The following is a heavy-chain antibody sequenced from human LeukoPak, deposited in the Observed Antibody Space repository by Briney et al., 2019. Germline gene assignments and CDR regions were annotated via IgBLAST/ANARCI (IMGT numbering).Heavy chain of an antibody. Sequence: GGSLRLSCAASGFTISSYSINWVRQAPGKGLEWVSSISSSSSYIYYADSVKGRFTISRDNAKNSLYLQMNSLRAEDTAVYYCARDSYYDILTGYLRYFDYWGQGTLVTVSS. CDR2: ISSSSSYI. CDR1: GFTISSYS. CDR3: ARDSYYDILTGYLRYFDY. D-gene: IGHD3-9*01. V-gene: IGHV3-21*01. J-gene: IGHJ4*02.